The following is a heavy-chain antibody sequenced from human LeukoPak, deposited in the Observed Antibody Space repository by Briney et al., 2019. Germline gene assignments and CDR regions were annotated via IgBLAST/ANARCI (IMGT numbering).Heavy chain of an antibody. CDR1: GFTFSTYG. CDR2: ISYDGRDK. Sequence: PGRSLRLSCAASGFTFSTYGMHWVRQAPGKGLEWVAGISYDGRDKYYADSVKGRFTISRDNSKNTLNLQMNSLRAEDTAVYYCKKPQGGDSWVFDVWGQGTMVTVSS. J-gene: IGHJ3*01. CDR3: KKPQGGDSWVFDV. D-gene: IGHD2-21*02. V-gene: IGHV3-30*18.